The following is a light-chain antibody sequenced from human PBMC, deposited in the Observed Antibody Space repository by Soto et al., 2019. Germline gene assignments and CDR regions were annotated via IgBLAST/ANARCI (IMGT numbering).Light chain of an antibody. CDR2: DAT. Sequence: EIVMTQSPATLSVSPGERATLSCRASQSVGKYLGWYQQKAGQAPRLLIYDATKRVIGIPARFSGSGSETDFTLTISSLEAEDFAVYYCQQYSGSPTFGQGTKVEI. CDR1: QSVGKY. J-gene: IGKJ1*01. CDR3: QQYSGSPT. V-gene: IGKV3-11*01.